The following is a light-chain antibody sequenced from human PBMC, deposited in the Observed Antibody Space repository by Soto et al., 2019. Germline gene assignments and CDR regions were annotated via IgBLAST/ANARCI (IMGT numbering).Light chain of an antibody. CDR3: CSYAGSYIYV. V-gene: IGLV2-11*01. Sequence: QSVLTQPRSVSGSPGQSVTISCTGTSSDVGGYNYVSWYQQYSGKAPKLMIYDVSKRPSGVPDRFSGSKSGNTASLTISGLKDDDEDDYYCCSYAGSYIYVFGTGTKV. CDR1: SSDVGGYNY. CDR2: DVS. J-gene: IGLJ1*01.